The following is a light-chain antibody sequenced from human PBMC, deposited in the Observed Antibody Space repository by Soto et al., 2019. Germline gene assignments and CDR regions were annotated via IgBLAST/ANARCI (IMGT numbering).Light chain of an antibody. CDR2: AAS. Sequence: DIQMTQSPSSLSASVGDRVTITCRASQDITNNLNWYQHKPGKAPELLIFAASSLVSGVPSRFSGGGSGTDFTLPISSLQPEDFATYYCLQIYSRSSCSFGPGTKVEVK. J-gene: IGKJ3*01. CDR1: QDITNN. V-gene: IGKV1-39*01. CDR3: LQIYSRSSCS.